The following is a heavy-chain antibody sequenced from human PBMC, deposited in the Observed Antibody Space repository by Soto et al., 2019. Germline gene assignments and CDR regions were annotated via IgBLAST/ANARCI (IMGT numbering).Heavy chain of an antibody. Sequence: PSETLSLTCTVSGGSISSGGYDWSWIRQHPGKGLEWIGYIYYSASTYYNPSLKSRVTISLDTSKNQFSLKLSSVTAADTAVYFCARDSPYDFWSGYSNAFDIWGQGTMVTVSS. D-gene: IGHD3-3*01. CDR2: IYYSAST. J-gene: IGHJ3*02. CDR1: GGSISSGGYD. V-gene: IGHV4-31*03. CDR3: ARDSPYDFWSGYSNAFDI.